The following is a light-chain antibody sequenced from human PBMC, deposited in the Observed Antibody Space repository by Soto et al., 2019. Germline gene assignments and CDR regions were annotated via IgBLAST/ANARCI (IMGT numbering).Light chain of an antibody. V-gene: IGLV1-40*01. CDR1: SSNIGAGYD. J-gene: IGLJ2*01. CDR2: GNS. Sequence: QAVVTQPPSASGAPGQRVTISCTGSSSNIGAGYDVHWYQQLPGTAPKLLIYGNSNRPSGVPDRFSGSKSGTSASLAITGLQAEDEADYYCQSYDSSLSGYVVFGGGTKLTLL. CDR3: QSYDSSLSGYVV.